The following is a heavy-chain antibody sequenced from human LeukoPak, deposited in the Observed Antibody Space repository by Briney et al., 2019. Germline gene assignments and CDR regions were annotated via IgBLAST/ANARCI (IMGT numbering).Heavy chain of an antibody. V-gene: IGHV3-33*05. CDR2: IQYDGRNK. D-gene: IGHD1-1*01. J-gene: IGHJ4*02. CDR3: ARDWGLGTTGPGDF. Sequence: GGSLRLSCGVSGFTFNNHGMHWVRQAPGKGLEWVAAIQYDGRNKFYGASVQGRFIISTDSSKTTLHLQMNSLRVEDTAMYYCARDWGLGTTGPGDFWGQGTLATV. CDR1: GFTFNNHG.